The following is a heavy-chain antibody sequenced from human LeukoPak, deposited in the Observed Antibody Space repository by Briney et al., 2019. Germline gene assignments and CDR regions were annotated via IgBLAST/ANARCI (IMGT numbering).Heavy chain of an antibody. CDR1: GGSISSYY. V-gene: IGHV4-59*01. D-gene: IGHD3-22*01. Sequence: SETLSLTCTVSGGSISSYYWKWIRQPPGKGLEWIGYIYYSGSTNYNPSLKSRVTISVDTSKNQISLKLSSVTAADTAVYYCARGLYYYDLGRHWGQGTLVTVSS. CDR3: ARGLYYYDLGRH. CDR2: IYYSGST. J-gene: IGHJ1*01.